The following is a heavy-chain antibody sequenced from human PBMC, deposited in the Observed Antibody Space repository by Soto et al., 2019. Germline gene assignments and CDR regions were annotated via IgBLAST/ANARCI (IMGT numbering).Heavy chain of an antibody. CDR3: ARDSIAAAGTDPWFDP. J-gene: IGHJ5*02. V-gene: IGHV3-7*01. D-gene: IGHD6-13*01. CDR1: GFTFSSYW. Sequence: GGSLRLSCAASGFTFSSYWMSWVRQAPGKGLEWVAKIKQDGSEKYYVDSVKGRFTISRDNAKNSLYLQMNSLRAEDTAVYYCARDSIAAAGTDPWFDPWGQGTLVTVSS. CDR2: IKQDGSEK.